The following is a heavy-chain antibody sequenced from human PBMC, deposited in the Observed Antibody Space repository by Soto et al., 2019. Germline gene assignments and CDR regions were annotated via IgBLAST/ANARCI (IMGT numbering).Heavy chain of an antibody. Sequence: SETLSLTCTVSGGSISSYHWSWIRQTPGKGLEWIGYVHYSWGSNYNPSLKSRVAISVDTSKNQFSLKLSSVTAADTAVYYCARGRIQLWYPFDYWGQGTLVTVSS. V-gene: IGHV4-59*01. CDR2: VHYSWGS. CDR3: ARGRIQLWYPFDY. CDR1: GGSISSYH. D-gene: IGHD5-18*01. J-gene: IGHJ4*02.